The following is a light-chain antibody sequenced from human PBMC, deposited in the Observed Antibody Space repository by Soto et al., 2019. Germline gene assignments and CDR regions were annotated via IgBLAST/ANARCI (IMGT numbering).Light chain of an antibody. J-gene: IGLJ3*02. CDR2: NTY. CDR3: AAWDDRLNGPV. CDR1: SSNLGSNS. Sequence: QSVLTQPPSASGPPGQRVIISCSGSSSNLGSNSGNWYQQLPGTAPKLLIYNTYQRPLGVPDRFSGSKSGTSASLAISGLQSEDEGDYFCAAWDDRLNGPVFGGGTKLTVL. V-gene: IGLV1-44*01.